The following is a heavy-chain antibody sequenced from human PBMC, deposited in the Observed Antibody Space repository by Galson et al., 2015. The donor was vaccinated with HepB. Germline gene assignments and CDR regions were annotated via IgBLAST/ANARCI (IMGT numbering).Heavy chain of an antibody. Sequence: SVKVSCKASGGTFGSHAIIWVRQAPGQGLEWMGRVIPILGIRNYARNFKDRVTIMADKSTSTAYMEMTSLRSEDTAVFYCARARKDYYDSKHYRSHDYGIDVWGQGTTVNVSS. CDR3: ARARKDYYDSKHYRSHDYGIDV. J-gene: IGHJ6*02. D-gene: IGHD3-22*01. V-gene: IGHV1-69*04. CDR2: VIPILGIR. CDR1: GGTFGSHA.